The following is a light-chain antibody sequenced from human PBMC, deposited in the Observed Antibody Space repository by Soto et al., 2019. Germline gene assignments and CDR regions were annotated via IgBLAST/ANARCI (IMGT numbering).Light chain of an antibody. J-gene: IGLJ3*02. CDR2: FEGSGTY. CDR3: ETWDTNTRV. V-gene: IGLV4-60*02. CDR1: SGHSSYI. Sequence: QPVLTQSSSASASLGSSVKITCTLSSGHSSYIIAWHQQQPGKAPRYLMKFEGSGTYNKGSGIPDRFSGSSSGADRYLTISNLQFEDEADYYCETWDTNTRVFGGGTKLTVL.